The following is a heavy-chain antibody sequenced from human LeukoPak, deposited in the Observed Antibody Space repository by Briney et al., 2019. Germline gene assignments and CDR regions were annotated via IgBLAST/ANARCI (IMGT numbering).Heavy chain of an antibody. V-gene: IGHV4-39*01. CDR1: GVSISSSNSY. D-gene: IGHD6-13*01. J-gene: IGHJ3*02. Sequence: SETLSLTCSVSGVSISSSNSYWGWIRQPPGKGLEWIGSIYYTGNTYYNASLKSRVTISIDTSKNQFSLKLTSVTAADTAVYYCATKAAGKRNYAFDIWGQGTMVTVSS. CDR2: IYYTGNT. CDR3: ATKAAGKRNYAFDI.